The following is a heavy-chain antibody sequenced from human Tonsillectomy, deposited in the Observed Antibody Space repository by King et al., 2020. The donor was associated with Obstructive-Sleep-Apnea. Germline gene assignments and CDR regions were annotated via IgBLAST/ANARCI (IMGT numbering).Heavy chain of an antibody. V-gene: IGHV3-30*04. J-gene: IGHJ4*02. D-gene: IGHD3-3*02. CDR2: ISYDGNTE. CDR3: AREIRSRNSY. CDR1: EFTFSDYT. Sequence: VQLVESGGGVVQPGRSLRLSCAASEFTFSDYTMHWVRQAPGKGLEWVAVISYDGNTEYYAASVKGRFTISRDNSKNTLYLQMNTLRAEDTALYYCAREIRSRNSYWGQGTLVTVSS.